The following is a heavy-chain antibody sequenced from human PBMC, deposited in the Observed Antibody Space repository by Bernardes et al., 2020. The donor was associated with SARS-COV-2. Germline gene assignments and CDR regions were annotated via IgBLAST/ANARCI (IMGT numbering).Heavy chain of an antibody. CDR3: ARGEYHYDGSQFYYPRLGLDV. CDR1: GGSLRAYY. J-gene: IGHJ6*02. Sequence: SETLYLTCTVSGGSLRAYYWTWISRSPGERLDWIGNVYYSGITNYHSSLKSRVTISIDTSKNEFSLTLNSVTAADTAVYYCARGEYHYDGSQFYYPRLGLDVWGHGATVTVSS. CDR2: VYYSGIT. D-gene: IGHD3-22*01. V-gene: IGHV4-59*01.